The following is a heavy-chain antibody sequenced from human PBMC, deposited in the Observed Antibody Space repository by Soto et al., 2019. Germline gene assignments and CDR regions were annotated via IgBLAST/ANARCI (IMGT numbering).Heavy chain of an antibody. Sequence: ASVKVSCKASGYTFTSYGISWVRQAPGQGLEWMGWISAYNGNTNYAQKLQGRVTMTTDTSTSTAYMELRSLRSDDTAVYYCAMDCTNGVCYEDMNWFDPRGQRTPVTVSS. CDR2: ISAYNGNT. V-gene: IGHV1-18*01. CDR1: GYTFTSYG. CDR3: AMDCTNGVCYEDMNWFDP. D-gene: IGHD2-8*01. J-gene: IGHJ5*02.